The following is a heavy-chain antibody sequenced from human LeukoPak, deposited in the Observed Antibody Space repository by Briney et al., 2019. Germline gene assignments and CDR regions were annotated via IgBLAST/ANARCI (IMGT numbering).Heavy chain of an antibody. Sequence: GGSLRLSCAASGFTFSSYAMSWVRQAPGKGLEWVAVISYDGSNKYYADSVKGRFTISRDNSKNTLYLQMNSLRAEDTAVYYCAKDLADYGDYWGQGTLVTVSS. J-gene: IGHJ4*02. CDR3: AKDLADYGDY. CDR1: GFTFSSYA. CDR2: ISYDGSNK. V-gene: IGHV3-30*18.